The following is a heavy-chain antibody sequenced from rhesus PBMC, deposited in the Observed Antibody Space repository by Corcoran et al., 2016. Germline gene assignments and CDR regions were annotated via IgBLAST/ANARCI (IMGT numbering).Heavy chain of an antibody. Sequence: QVQLQESGPGLVKPSETLSLTCAVSGGSISDDYYWNWIRQPPGKGLEWIGYIPGSGGGTASKPSLTTRVTISIDTSKNQFSLKLNSVTAADTAVYYCARGSNSPAYWGQGVLVTVSS. CDR2: IPGSGGGT. CDR3: ARGSNSPAY. CDR1: GGSISDDYY. J-gene: IGHJ4*01. D-gene: IGHD4-23*01. V-gene: IGHV4-106*01.